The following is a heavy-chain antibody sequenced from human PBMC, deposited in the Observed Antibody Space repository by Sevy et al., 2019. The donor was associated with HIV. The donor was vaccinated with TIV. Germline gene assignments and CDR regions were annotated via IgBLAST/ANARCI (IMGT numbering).Heavy chain of an antibody. Sequence: SETLSLTCTVSGGSISSGDYYWSWIRQPPGKGLEWIGYIFCSGSTYFNPSLKSRVTISLDTSKIQFSLRLSSVTAADTAVFYCARQRASSGYFYFDSWGQGTLVTVSS. D-gene: IGHD3-22*01. J-gene: IGHJ4*02. CDR1: GGSISSGDYY. CDR3: ARQRASSGYFYFDS. CDR2: IFCSGST. V-gene: IGHV4-30-4*01.